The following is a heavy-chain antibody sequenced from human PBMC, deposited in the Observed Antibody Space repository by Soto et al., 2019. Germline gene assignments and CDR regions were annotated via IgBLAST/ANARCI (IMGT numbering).Heavy chain of an antibody. CDR2: ISPYTDDP. D-gene: IGHD2-2*01. J-gene: IGHJ5*02. Sequence: QVQLVQSGAEVREPGASVKVSCKASGYTFKNYGIIWMRQAPGQGLEWMGWISPYTDDPSYAQKFQGRVTMTIDTSTSTAYLDLRSLTSDDTAVYYCARVIPGAEAWFHPWGLGTLVTVSS. V-gene: IGHV1-18*04. CDR3: ARVIPGAEAWFHP. CDR1: GYTFKNYG.